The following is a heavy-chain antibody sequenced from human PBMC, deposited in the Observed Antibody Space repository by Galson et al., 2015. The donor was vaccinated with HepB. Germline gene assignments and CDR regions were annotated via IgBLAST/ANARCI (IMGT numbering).Heavy chain of an antibody. Sequence: SLRLSCAASGFTFSNAWMSWVRQAPGKGLEWVGRIKSKTDGGTTDYAAPVKGRFTISRDDSKNTLYLQMNSLKTEDTAVYYCTTDRIWGSSWYVRDYYYGMDVWGQGTTVTVSS. D-gene: IGHD6-13*01. CDR2: IKSKTDGGTT. CDR3: TTDRIWGSSWYVRDYYYGMDV. CDR1: GFTFSNAW. J-gene: IGHJ6*02. V-gene: IGHV3-15*01.